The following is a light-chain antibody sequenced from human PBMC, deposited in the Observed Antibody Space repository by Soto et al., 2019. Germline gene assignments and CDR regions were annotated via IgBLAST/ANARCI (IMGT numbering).Light chain of an antibody. CDR3: HPYGSTPPYT. CDR1: ENVSNNY. Sequence: EVVLTQSPGTLSLSPGERATLSCRASENVSNNYVACYQQKPGQAPRHLIFGSSDRAAGIQHRFSGSGCGTDVTIPTSILEPADYAVDYCHPYGSTPPYTFGQGNKREIK. V-gene: IGKV3-20*01. CDR2: GSS. J-gene: IGKJ2*01.